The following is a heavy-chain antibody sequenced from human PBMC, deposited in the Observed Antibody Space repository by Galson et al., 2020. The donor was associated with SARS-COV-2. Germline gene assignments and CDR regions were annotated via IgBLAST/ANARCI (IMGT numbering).Heavy chain of an antibody. J-gene: IGHJ5*02. CDR3: ARLPSIGWYDNWFDR. D-gene: IGHD6-19*01. CDR2: IDLGDSDT. V-gene: IGHV5-51*01. Sequence: GESLKISCRGSADKYTTYWIGWVRQMPDKRLEWMGIIDLGDSDTRYSPSFQGQVTISADKSISTAYLQLSSLKASDTAMYYCARLPSIGWYDNWFDRWGQGTQVTVAA. CDR1: ADKYTTYW.